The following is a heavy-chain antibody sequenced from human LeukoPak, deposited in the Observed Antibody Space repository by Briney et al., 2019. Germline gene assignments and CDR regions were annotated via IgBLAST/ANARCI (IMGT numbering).Heavy chain of an antibody. CDR1: GFTFSSYG. CDR3: AKGRDWQWLYNFDY. J-gene: IGHJ4*02. Sequence: GRSLRLSCAASGFTFSSYGMHWVRQAPGKGLEWVAVISYDGSNKYYADSVKGRFTISRDNSKNTLYLQMNSLRAEDTAVYYCAKGRDWQWLYNFDYWGQGTLVTVSS. CDR2: ISYDGSNK. V-gene: IGHV3-30*18. D-gene: IGHD6-19*01.